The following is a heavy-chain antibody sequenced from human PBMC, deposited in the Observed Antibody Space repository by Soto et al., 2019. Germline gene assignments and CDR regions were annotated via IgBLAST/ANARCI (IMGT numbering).Heavy chain of an antibody. D-gene: IGHD2-8*01. CDR1: GFMFSNYG. Sequence: QVQLVESGGGVVHPGRSLSLSCAGSGFMFSNYGMHWVRRAPGKGLERVAFISYDGGETFYADSVKGRFTISRDNSERTLFLHMMSLQKEDTAVYYCAITNVADASFDYWGQGTLVTVSS. CDR3: AITNVADASFDY. CDR2: ISYDGGET. J-gene: IGHJ4*02. V-gene: IGHV3-30*03.